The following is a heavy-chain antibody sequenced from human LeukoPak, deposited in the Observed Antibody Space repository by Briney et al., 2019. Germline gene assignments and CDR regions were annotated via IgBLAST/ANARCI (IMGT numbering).Heavy chain of an antibody. CDR2: ISYDGSNK. V-gene: IGHV3-30-3*01. CDR3: ARDKGGWGDQNHFDY. J-gene: IGHJ4*02. Sequence: PGGSLRLSCAASGFTFSSYAMHWVRQAPGKGLEWVAVISYDGSNKYYADSVKGRFTISRDNAKNSLYLQMNSLRAEDTAVYYCARDKGGWGDQNHFDYWGQGTLVTVSS. CDR1: GFTFSSYA. D-gene: IGHD3-16*01.